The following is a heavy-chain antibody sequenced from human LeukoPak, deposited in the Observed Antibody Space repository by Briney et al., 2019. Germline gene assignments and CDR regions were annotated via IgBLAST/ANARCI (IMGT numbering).Heavy chain of an antibody. J-gene: IGHJ5*02. CDR1: GGSFTGYY. CDR3: AKNGQRGFSFDP. D-gene: IGHD2-8*01. V-gene: IGHV4-34*01. Sequence: MSSETLSLTCAVYGGSFTGYYWSWIRQPPGKGLEWIGEGDHTGGTKYNPSLKSRVTISADSSKNQFSLKWYSVTAADTGLYYCAKNGQRGFSFDPWGQGTLVIVAS. CDR2: GDHTGGT.